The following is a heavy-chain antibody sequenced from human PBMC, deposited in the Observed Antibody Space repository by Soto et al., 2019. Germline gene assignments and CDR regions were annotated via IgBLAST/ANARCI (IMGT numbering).Heavy chain of an antibody. CDR2: INPSGGST. D-gene: IGHD2-15*01. J-gene: IGHJ5*02. Sequence: SVKVSYKGSGYTFTSYYVHWVRQAPGQGLEWMGIINPSGGSTSYAQKFQGRVTMTRDTSTSTVYMELSSLRSEDTAVYYCARGLVVVVAATFGWFDPWGQGTLVTVSS. CDR3: ARGLVVVVAATFGWFDP. CDR1: GYTFTSYY. V-gene: IGHV1-46*01.